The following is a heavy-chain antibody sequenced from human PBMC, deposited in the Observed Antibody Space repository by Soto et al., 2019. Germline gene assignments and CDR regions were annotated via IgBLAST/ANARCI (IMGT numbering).Heavy chain of an antibody. CDR3: ARSYYDGSDAFDI. V-gene: IGHV1-69*06. Sequence: VSSVKVSCKASGGTFSSYAISWVRQAPGQGLEWMGGIIPIFGTANYAQKFQGRVTITADKSTSTAYMELSSLRSEDTAVYYCARSYYDGSDAFDIWGQGTMGTVS. CDR1: GGTFSSYA. D-gene: IGHD3-22*01. CDR2: IIPIFGTA. J-gene: IGHJ3*02.